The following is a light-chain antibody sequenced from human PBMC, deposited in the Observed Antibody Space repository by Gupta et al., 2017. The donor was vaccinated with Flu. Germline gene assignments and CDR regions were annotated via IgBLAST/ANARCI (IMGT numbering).Light chain of an antibody. CDR1: SSDVGSYNL. Sequence: QSALTQPASVSGSPGQSVTISCTGTSSDVGSYNLVSWYQQHPGKAPKLMLSEVSKRPSGVSNRFSGSKSGNTASLTISGLLADDEAHYYCCSYAGPTTFVVFGGGTKLTVL. J-gene: IGLJ2*01. CDR3: CSYAGPTTFVV. V-gene: IGLV2-23*02. CDR2: EVS.